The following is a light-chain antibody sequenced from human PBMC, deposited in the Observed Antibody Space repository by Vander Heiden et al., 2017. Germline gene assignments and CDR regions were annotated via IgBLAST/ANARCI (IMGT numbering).Light chain of an antibody. J-gene: IGKJ3*01. CDR1: QSISSY. Sequence: DIQMTQPPSSLSASVGDRVTITCRASQSISSYLNWYQQKPGKAPKLLIYAASSLQSGVPSRFSGSGSGTDFTLTVSRLQPEDFATYYCQQSDSTPKTFGHGTKLDIK. CDR3: QQSDSTPKT. CDR2: AAS. V-gene: IGKV1-39*01.